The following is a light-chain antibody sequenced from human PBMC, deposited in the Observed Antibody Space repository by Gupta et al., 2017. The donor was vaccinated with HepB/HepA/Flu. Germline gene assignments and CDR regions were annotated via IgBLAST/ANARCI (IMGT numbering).Light chain of an antibody. J-gene: IGLJ2*01. V-gene: IGLV1-51*01. CDR2: DKH. CDR1: SSNIGNNH. CDR3: EKWDGSLSAVV. Sequence: QSVLTQPPSVSAAPGQKVTISCSGSSSNIGNNHVSWYQQFPGTAPRLLCYDKHNRPSGIPDRFACSKAGTSAKPSINVLQAGDEAYYYGEKWDGSLSAVVFGGGTKLTV.